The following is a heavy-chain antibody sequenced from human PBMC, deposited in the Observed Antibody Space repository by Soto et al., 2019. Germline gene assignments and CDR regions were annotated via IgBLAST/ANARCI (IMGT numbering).Heavy chain of an antibody. D-gene: IGHD7-27*01. Sequence: QITLKESGPTLVKPTQTLTLTCTFSGFSLSTSGAGVGWIRQPPPKALEWLAVVYWDDDKRYSPSLKSRLTITKDTSKNQVVLKMTNMDPVDTATSYCAYRLYAGWLTGSYYDYWGPGTLVTVSS. J-gene: IGHJ4*02. CDR2: VYWDDDK. CDR3: AYRLYAGWLTGSYYDY. CDR1: GFSLSTSGAG. V-gene: IGHV2-5*02.